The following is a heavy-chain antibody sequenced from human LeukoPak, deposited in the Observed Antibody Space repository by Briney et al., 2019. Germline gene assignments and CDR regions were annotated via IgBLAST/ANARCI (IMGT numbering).Heavy chain of an antibody. J-gene: IGHJ5*02. Sequence: SETLSLTCAVYGGSFSGYYWSWIRQPPGKGLEWIWEINHSGSTNYNPSLKSRVTTLVDTSKNQFSLKLSSVTAADTAVYYCARGGPGYCSSISCYPRWFDPWGQGTLVTVSS. CDR3: ARGGPGYCSSISCYPRWFDP. V-gene: IGHV4-34*01. D-gene: IGHD2-2*03. CDR2: INHSGST. CDR1: GGSFSGYY.